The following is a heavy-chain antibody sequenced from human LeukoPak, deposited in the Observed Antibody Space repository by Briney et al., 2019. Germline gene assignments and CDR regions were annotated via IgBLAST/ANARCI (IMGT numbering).Heavy chain of an antibody. J-gene: IGHJ5*02. CDR2: MSPNSGNT. CDR1: GYTFTNYD. V-gene: IGHV1-8*03. CDR3: ARGGTMDTGWFDP. D-gene: IGHD3-10*01. Sequence: ASVKVSCKASGYTFTNYDINWVRRATGQGLEWMGWMSPNSGNTGYAQKFQGRVIITRNTSINTAYMELSSLRSEDTAVYYCARGGTMDTGWFDPWGQGTLVTVSS.